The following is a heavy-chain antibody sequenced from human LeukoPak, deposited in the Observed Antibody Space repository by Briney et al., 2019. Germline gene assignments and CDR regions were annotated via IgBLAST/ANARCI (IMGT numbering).Heavy chain of an antibody. V-gene: IGHV3-53*01. CDR1: GFTFSNNR. J-gene: IGHJ5*02. CDR3: VRDLT. Sequence: GGSLRHSCAASGFTFSNNRMSWVRQAPGKGLEWVSVIYSDGTAYYADSVKGRFTISRDNSKSTLYLQMNSLRADDTAVYYCVRDLTWGQGTLVTVSS. CDR2: IYSDGTA.